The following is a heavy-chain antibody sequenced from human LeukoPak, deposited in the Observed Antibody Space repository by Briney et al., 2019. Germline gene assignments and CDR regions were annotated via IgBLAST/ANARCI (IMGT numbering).Heavy chain of an antibody. CDR2: IYYSGST. D-gene: IGHD2-15*01. J-gene: IGHJ4*02. Sequence: PSETLSLTCTVSGGSISSYYWSWIRQPPGKGLEWIGYIYYSGSTNYNPSLKSRVTISVDTSKNQFSLKLSSVTAADTAVYYCARHSVAALISDYWGQGTLVTVSS. CDR3: ARHSVAALISDY. CDR1: GGSISSYY. V-gene: IGHV4-59*08.